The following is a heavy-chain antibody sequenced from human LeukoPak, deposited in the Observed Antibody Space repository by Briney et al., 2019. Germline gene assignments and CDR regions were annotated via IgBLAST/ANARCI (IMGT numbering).Heavy chain of an antibody. Sequence: SETLSLTCTVSGASISSYYWSWIRQPAGKGLEWIGRIYTSGSTNYNPSLKSRVTMSVDTSKNQFSLKLSSVTAADTAVYYCARASHYYDSSGYYNEEFDYWGQGTLVTVSS. D-gene: IGHD3-22*01. CDR2: IYTSGST. CDR3: ARASHYYDSSGYYNEEFDY. CDR1: GASISSYY. V-gene: IGHV4-4*07. J-gene: IGHJ4*02.